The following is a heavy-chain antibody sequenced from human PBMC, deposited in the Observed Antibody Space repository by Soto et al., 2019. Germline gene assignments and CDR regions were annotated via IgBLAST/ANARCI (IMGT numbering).Heavy chain of an antibody. J-gene: IGHJ6*02. D-gene: IGHD3-10*01. Sequence: ASVKVSCKASGGTFSSYAISWVRQAPGQGLEWMGGIIPIFGTANYAQKFQGRVTITADESTSTAYMELSSLRSEDTAVYYCARSSGYYGSGSYYYCYYGMDVWGQGTTVTVSS. CDR3: ARSSGYYGSGSYYYCYYGMDV. CDR2: IIPIFGTA. V-gene: IGHV1-69*13. CDR1: GGTFSSYA.